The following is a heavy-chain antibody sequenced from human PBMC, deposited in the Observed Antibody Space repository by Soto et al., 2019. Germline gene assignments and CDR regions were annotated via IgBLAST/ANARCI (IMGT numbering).Heavy chain of an antibody. V-gene: IGHV3-23*01. J-gene: IGHJ4*02. D-gene: IGHD3-10*01. Sequence: GGSVRLSCAASGFTFSSYAMSWVRQAPGKGLEWVSGISGSGGSTYYADSVKGRFTISKDNSKNTLYLHLNSLRAEDTAVYYCAKGSITMIRGVIDYWAQGTLVTVSS. CDR3: AKGSITMIRGVIDY. CDR2: ISGSGGST. CDR1: GFTFSSYA.